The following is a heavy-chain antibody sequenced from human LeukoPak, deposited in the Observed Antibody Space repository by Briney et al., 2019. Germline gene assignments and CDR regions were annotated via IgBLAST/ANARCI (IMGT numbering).Heavy chain of an antibody. CDR1: GGTFSSYA. V-gene: IGHV1-69*06. CDR2: IIPIFGTA. Sequence: GASVKVSCKASGGTFSSYAISWVRQAPGQGLEWMGGIIPIFGTANYAQKFQGRVTITADKSTSTAYMELSSLRSEDTAVYYCASNVYDSSGYPFDYWGQGTLVTVSS. J-gene: IGHJ4*02. CDR3: ASNVYDSSGYPFDY. D-gene: IGHD3-22*01.